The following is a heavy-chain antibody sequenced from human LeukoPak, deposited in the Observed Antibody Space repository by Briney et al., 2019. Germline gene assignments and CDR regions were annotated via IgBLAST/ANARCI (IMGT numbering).Heavy chain of an antibody. CDR3: ARDRDGTHYYDTLYFDY. Sequence: GGSLRLSCAASGFTFSSYSMNWVRQAPGKGLEWVSSISSSSSYIYYADSVKGRFTISRDNAKNSLYLQMNSLRAEDTAVYYCARDRDGTHYYDTLYFDYWGQGILVTVSS. CDR2: ISSSSSYI. CDR1: GFTFSSYS. V-gene: IGHV3-21*01. D-gene: IGHD3-22*01. J-gene: IGHJ4*02.